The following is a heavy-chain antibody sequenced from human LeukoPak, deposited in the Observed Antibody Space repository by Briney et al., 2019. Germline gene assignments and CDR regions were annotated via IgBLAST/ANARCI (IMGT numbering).Heavy chain of an antibody. V-gene: IGHV1-2*02. CDR3: ARGSITMIVVVLDY. J-gene: IGHJ4*02. D-gene: IGHD3-22*01. CDR1: GYTFIAYY. CDR2: INPSSGGT. Sequence: ASVKVSCRASGYTFIAYYMHWVRQAPGQGLEWMGWINPSSGGTNYAQKFQGRVTMTRDTSTSTVYMELSSLRSEDTAVYYCARGSITMIVVVLDYWGQGTLVTVSP.